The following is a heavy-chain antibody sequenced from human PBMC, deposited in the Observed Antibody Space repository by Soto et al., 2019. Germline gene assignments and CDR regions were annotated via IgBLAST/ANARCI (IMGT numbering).Heavy chain of an antibody. CDR2: MNPGSGDT. V-gene: IGHV1-8*01. D-gene: IGHD3-10*01. Sequence: GASVKVSCKASGYTFTNNDVSWVRQATGQGLEWMGWMNPGSGDTGYAQKFQGRVTMTRDISIATAYMELTSLTSDDTAIYYCARMESFGSLNWFDPWGQGTLVT. CDR3: ARMESFGSLNWFDP. J-gene: IGHJ5*02. CDR1: GYTFTNND.